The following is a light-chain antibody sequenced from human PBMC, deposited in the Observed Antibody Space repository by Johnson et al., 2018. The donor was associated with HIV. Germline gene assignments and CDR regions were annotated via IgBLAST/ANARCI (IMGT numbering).Light chain of an antibody. CDR3: ATWDRSLSAGGV. CDR1: SSNIGNNY. J-gene: IGLJ1*01. V-gene: IGLV1-51*02. Sequence: QSVLTQPPSVSAAPGQKVTISCSGSSSNIGNNYVSWYQHLPGTAPKLLIYENTKRPSGVPDLFSGSKSGSSATLDITGLQTGDEADYYCATWDRSLSAGGVFGTGTKVTVL. CDR2: ENT.